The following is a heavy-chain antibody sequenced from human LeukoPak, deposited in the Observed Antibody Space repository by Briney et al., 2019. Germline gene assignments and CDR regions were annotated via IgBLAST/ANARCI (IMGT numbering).Heavy chain of an antibody. Sequence: GGSLRLSCATSGFTFTRFWMSWIRQSPGKGLEWVAHINVDGSHQYYLDSVEDRFTISRDNAKTSIYLQMNNLRAEDTAIYYCSTGIYSTSYWGQGTPVTVSS. D-gene: IGHD6-13*01. CDR3: STGIYSTSY. V-gene: IGHV3-7*01. CDR1: GFTFTRFW. CDR2: INVDGSHQ. J-gene: IGHJ4*02.